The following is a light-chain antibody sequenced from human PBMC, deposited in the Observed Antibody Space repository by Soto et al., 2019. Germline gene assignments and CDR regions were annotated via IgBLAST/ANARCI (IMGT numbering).Light chain of an antibody. J-gene: IGKJ4*01. V-gene: IGKV1-5*03. Sequence: DIQMTQSPSTLSASVGDRVTITCRASQSITNSKLAWYQQKPGKAPKVVIYKASSLQSGVPSRFSGSGSGTEFTLTISSLQPDDFATYYCQHYHSYPLTFGGGPKVAIK. CDR2: KAS. CDR3: QHYHSYPLT. CDR1: QSITNSK.